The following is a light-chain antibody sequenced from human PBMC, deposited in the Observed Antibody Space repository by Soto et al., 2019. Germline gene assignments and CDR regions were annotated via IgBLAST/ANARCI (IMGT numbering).Light chain of an antibody. CDR1: SSNTGAGYD. CDR2: GNS. Sequence: QAVLTQPPSVSGAPGQRVTISCTGSSSNTGAGYDVHWYQHLPGTAPKLLIYGNSNRPSGVPDRFSGSKSGTSASLAIAGLQAEDEADYYCQSYDSSLSGLLFGGGTKLTVL. V-gene: IGLV1-40*01. J-gene: IGLJ2*01. CDR3: QSYDSSLSGLL.